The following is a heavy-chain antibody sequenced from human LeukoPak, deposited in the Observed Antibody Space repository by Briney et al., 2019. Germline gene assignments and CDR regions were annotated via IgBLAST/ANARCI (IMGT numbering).Heavy chain of an antibody. Sequence: GGSLRLSCAASGFTFSSYEMNWVRQAPGKGLEWVSYISSSGSTIYYADSVKGRFTISRDNAKNLLYLQMNSLRAEDTAVYYCARDYGDYFSGPDAFDIWGQGTMVTVSS. D-gene: IGHD4-17*01. CDR2: ISSSGSTI. CDR3: ARDYGDYFSGPDAFDI. J-gene: IGHJ3*02. V-gene: IGHV3-48*03. CDR1: GFTFSSYE.